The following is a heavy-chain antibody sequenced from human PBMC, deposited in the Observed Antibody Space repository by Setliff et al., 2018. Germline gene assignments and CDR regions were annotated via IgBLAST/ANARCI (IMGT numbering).Heavy chain of an antibody. D-gene: IGHD2-15*01. CDR3: AKDQGTGYCSGGSCYLFEH. J-gene: IGHJ4*02. V-gene: IGHV3-30*02. CDR1: GFTFSGYG. CDR2: IWYDGSDK. Sequence: GGSLRLSCAASGFTFSGYGIHWVRQAPGKGLEWVAFIWYDGSDKYYADSVKGRFTVSRDNSKNTLYLQMNSLRADDTAVYYCAKDQGTGYCSGGSCYLFEHWGQGVQVTVSS.